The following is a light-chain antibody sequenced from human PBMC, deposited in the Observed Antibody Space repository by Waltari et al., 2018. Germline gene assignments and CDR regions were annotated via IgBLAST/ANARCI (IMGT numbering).Light chain of an antibody. V-gene: IGLV1-44*01. CDR2: RSD. Sequence: QSLLPSPPSISVAPGQRVTISCSGGSFNIGRTSFTWYSQFAGPTPKLLRYRSDQRPSGVSDRFSGSKSGTSASLAITGLLFADEADYICATWDDSLNAWIFGGGTRLTVL. CDR1: SFNIGRTS. CDR3: ATWDDSLNAWI. J-gene: IGLJ2*01.